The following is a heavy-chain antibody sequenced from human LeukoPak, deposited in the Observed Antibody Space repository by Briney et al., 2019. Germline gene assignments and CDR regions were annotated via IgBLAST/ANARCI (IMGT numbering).Heavy chain of an antibody. CDR3: VKVMGYWVRGYPVDY. J-gene: IGHJ4*02. CDR2: ISGSGDST. Sequence: PGGSLRLSCAASGFTFSNYAMSWVRQAPGKGLEWVSAISGSGDSTYYADSVKGRFTISRDNSKNTLYLQMNSLRTEDTAVYYCVKVMGYWVRGYPVDYWGQGTLVTVSS. D-gene: IGHD3-10*01. V-gene: IGHV3-23*01. CDR1: GFTFSNYA.